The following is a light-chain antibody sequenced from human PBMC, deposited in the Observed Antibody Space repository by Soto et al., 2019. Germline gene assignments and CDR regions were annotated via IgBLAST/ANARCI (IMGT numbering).Light chain of an antibody. V-gene: IGKV1-39*01. CDR1: QSMSSY. Sequence: DIQMTQSPSSLSASVGDRVTITCRASQSMSSYLNWYQQKPGKAPKLLIYAASSLQSGVPSRFSGSGSGTPFTITTTSLHPADSATYYCQQSYSTPRTFGQGTNVDMK. CDR3: QQSYSTPRT. J-gene: IGKJ1*01. CDR2: AAS.